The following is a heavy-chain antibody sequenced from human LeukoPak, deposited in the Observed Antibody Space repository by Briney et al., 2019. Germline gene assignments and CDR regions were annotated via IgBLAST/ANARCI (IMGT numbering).Heavy chain of an antibody. J-gene: IGHJ6*03. Sequence: GESLKISCKGSGYSFTSYWIGWVRQVPGKGLEWMGIIYPGDSDTRYSPSFQGQVTTSADKSISTAYLQWSSLKASDTAMYYCARLGKVGSGSPSGYMDVWGKGTTVTVSS. D-gene: IGHD3-10*01. CDR3: ARLGKVGSGSPSGYMDV. V-gene: IGHV5-51*01. CDR2: IYPGDSDT. CDR1: GYSFTSYW.